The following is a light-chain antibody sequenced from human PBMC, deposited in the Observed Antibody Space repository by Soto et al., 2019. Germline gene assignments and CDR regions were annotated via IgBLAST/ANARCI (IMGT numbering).Light chain of an antibody. CDR1: QSVSSSY. CDR3: QRYVSSPPFT. J-gene: IGKJ3*01. Sequence: EIVLTQSPGTLSLSPGERATLSCRASQSVSSSYLAWYQQKPGQAPRLLIYGAYSRATGITDRFSGSGSWTEFTLTISRLEPEDFAVYYCQRYVSSPPFTFGPGTKVYIK. V-gene: IGKV3-20*01. CDR2: GAY.